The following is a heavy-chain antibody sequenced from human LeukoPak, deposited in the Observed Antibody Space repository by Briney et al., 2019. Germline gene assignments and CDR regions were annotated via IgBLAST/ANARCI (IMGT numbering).Heavy chain of an antibody. Sequence: GGSLRLSCAASGFTFSSYWMHWVRQAPGKGLVWVSHINSDVSSTNYAGSVKGRFTISRDNAKNTLYLQMNSLRAEDTAVYYCASGRWSDYLDYWGQGTLVTVSS. CDR1: GFTFSSYW. D-gene: IGHD3-3*01. CDR2: INSDVSST. V-gene: IGHV3-74*01. J-gene: IGHJ4*02. CDR3: ASGRWSDYLDY.